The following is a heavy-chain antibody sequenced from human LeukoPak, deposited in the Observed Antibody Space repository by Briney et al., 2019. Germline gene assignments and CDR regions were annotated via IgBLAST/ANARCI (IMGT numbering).Heavy chain of an antibody. CDR1: GFTVSSNY. D-gene: IGHD5-12*01. V-gene: IGHV3-66*03. CDR3: ARDLGGYTLDYYFDY. CDR2: IYSCGST. Sequence: GGSLRLSCAASGFTVSSNYMSWVRQAPGKGLEWVSVIYSCGSTYYADSVKGRFTISRDNSKNTLYLQMNRLRHEDTAVYYCARDLGGYTLDYYFDYWGQGTLVTVSS. J-gene: IGHJ4*02.